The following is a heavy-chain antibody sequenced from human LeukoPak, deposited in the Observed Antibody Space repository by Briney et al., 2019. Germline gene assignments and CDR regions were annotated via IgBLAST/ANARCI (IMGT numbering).Heavy chain of an antibody. J-gene: IGHJ4*01. CDR1: GFNFSSYA. D-gene: IGHD6-13*01. V-gene: IGHV3-23*01. Sequence: PGGSLRLSCVGSGFNFSSYAMSWVRQAPGKGLEWVSGISGSGNNTKYADSVKGRFTISRDNSRNTLFLHMSSLRAEDTANYFCAKVIIIFWYPYFAHWGHGTLVSVSS. CDR3: AKVIIIFWYPYFAH. CDR2: ISGSGNNT.